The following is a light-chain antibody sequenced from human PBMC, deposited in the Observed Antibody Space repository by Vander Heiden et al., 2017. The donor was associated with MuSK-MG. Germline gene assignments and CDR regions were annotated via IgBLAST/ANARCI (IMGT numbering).Light chain of an antibody. CDR3: QQRSNWPPFT. V-gene: IGKV3-11*01. CDR2: DAA. CDR1: QSVSNF. J-gene: IGKJ3*01. Sequence: EVVFTQSPATLSFSPGASATLSYSASQSVSNFLAWYQQKPGQAPRLLIYDAANRATGIPARFSGSGSGTDFTPTISSLEPEDFAVYYCQQRSNWPPFTFGPGTKVDIK.